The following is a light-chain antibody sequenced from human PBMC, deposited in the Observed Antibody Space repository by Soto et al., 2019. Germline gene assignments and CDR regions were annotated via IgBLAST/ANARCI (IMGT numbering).Light chain of an antibody. J-gene: IGKJ4*01. CDR1: QGISSA. CDR3: QHFNNYRFT. V-gene: IGKV1D-13*01. CDR2: DAS. Sequence: AIQLTQSPSSLSASVGDRVTITCRASQGISSALAWYQQKPGKAPKLLIYDASSLESGVPSRFSGSVSGTVFPHTISSLQPEVFAIYYCQHFNNYRFTFGGGTKVEIK.